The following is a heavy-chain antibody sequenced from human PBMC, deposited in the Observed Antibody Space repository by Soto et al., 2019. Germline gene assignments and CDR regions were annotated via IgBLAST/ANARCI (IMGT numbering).Heavy chain of an antibody. J-gene: IGHJ4*02. CDR3: AKGHYYDSSGYYFY. CDR2: ISGSGGST. V-gene: IGHV3-23*01. CDR1: GFTFSSYA. D-gene: IGHD3-22*01. Sequence: GGSLRLSCAASGFTFSSYAMSWVRQAPGKGLEWVSAISGSGGSTYYADSVKGRFTISRDNSKNTLYLQMNSLRAEDTAVYYCAKGHYYDSSGYYFYWGQGTLVTVSS.